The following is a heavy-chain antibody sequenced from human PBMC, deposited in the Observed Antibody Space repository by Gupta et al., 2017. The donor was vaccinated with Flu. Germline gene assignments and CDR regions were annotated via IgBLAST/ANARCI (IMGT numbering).Heavy chain of an antibody. CDR2: SSSGSSYI. V-gene: IGHV3-21*01. Sequence: EVQLVESGGGLVKPGGSLRLSWAASGFTFISYSMNWVHQAPGKGLEWVSSSSSGSSYIYYADSVKGRFTIARDNAKNALYLQMNSLRAEDTSVYYCARDIVDCGGDCYYDAFDIWGQGTMVTVSS. CDR1: GFTFISYS. CDR3: ARDIVDCGGDCYYDAFDI. J-gene: IGHJ3*02. D-gene: IGHD2-21*01.